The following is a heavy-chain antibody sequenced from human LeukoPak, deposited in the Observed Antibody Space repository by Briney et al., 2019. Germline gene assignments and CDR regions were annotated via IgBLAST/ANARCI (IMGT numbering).Heavy chain of an antibody. CDR2: IYHTEST. CDR1: GYSISSGYY. J-gene: IGHJ2*01. Sequence: PSETLSLTCTVSGYSISSGYYWGWIRQPPGKGLEWIGSIYHTESTYYNPSLKSRVTISIDTSKNQFSLKLNSVTAADTAVYYCTRGAFIYWYFDVWGRGTLVTVSS. D-gene: IGHD1-26*01. CDR3: TRGAFIYWYFDV. V-gene: IGHV4-38-2*02.